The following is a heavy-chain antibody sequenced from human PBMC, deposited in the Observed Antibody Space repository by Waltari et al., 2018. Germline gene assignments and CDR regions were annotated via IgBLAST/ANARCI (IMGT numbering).Heavy chain of an antibody. CDR2: INPSGGST. V-gene: IGHV1-46*01. D-gene: IGHD3-10*01. CDR3: ASLYGSGSSGTADFDY. J-gene: IGHJ4*02. CDR1: GYTFTSYY. Sequence: QVQLVQSGAEVKKPGASVKVSCKASGYTFTSYYMHWVRQAPGQGLEWMGIINPSGGSTSYAQKFQGRVTMTRDTSTSTVYMELSSLRSEDTAVYYCASLYGSGSSGTADFDYWGQGTLVTVSS.